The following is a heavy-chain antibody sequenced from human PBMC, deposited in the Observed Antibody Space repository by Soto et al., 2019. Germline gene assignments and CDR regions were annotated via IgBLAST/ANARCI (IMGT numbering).Heavy chain of an antibody. CDR1: GGSFSGYY. D-gene: IGHD3-16*01. Sequence: SETLSLTCAVYGGSFSGYYWSWIRQPPGKGLEWIGEINHSGSTNYNPSLKSRVTISVDTSKNQFSLKLSSVTAADTAVYYCARGRRGQGGVGPYYYYYMDVWGKGTTVTVSS. V-gene: IGHV4-34*01. CDR2: INHSGST. CDR3: ARGRRGQGGVGPYYYYYMDV. J-gene: IGHJ6*03.